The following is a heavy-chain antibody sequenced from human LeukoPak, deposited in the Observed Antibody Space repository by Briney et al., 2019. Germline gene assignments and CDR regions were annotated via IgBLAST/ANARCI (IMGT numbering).Heavy chain of an antibody. D-gene: IGHD5-24*01. CDR1: GGSISSGHYH. CDR3: ARYGRQSPSEALNWFDP. V-gene: IGHV4-61*02. CDR2: FYTSGTI. Sequence: SETLSLTRTVSGGSISSGHYHWSWIPQPTGKGLEWIGRFYTSGTINYDPSLKSRVTISVDTSKNQFSLKLSSVTAADTAVYYCARYGRQSPSEALNWFDPGVQGTLVTVSS. J-gene: IGHJ5*02.